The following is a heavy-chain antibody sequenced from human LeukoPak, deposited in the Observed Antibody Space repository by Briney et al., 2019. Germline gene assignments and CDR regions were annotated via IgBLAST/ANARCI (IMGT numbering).Heavy chain of an antibody. J-gene: IGHJ4*02. CDR3: ARDLYYDSSGHYYHDY. CDR1: GFTFSSYW. D-gene: IGHD3-22*01. CDR2: IKQDGSEK. Sequence: GGSLRLSCAASGFTFSSYWMSWVRQAPGKGLEWVANIKQDGSEKYYVDSVKGRFTISRDNAKNSLYLQMNSLRAEDTAVYYCARDLYYDSSGHYYHDYWGQGTLVTVSS. V-gene: IGHV3-7*03.